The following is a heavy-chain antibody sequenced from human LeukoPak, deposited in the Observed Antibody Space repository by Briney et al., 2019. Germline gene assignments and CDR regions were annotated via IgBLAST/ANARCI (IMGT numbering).Heavy chain of an antibody. V-gene: IGHV3-53*01. CDR1: VFTVSSNY. J-gene: IGHJ3*02. CDR2: IYSGGST. D-gene: IGHD6-13*01. Sequence: GGSLRLSCAASVFTVSSNYMSWVRQAPGRGRERVSVIYSGGSTYYAAAVTGRSTLSRDNAKDPRYLQINTLKTECPAVDSLGREDTGQQLGYDAFDILGQGTMVTVSS. CDR3: GREDTGQQLGYDAFDI.